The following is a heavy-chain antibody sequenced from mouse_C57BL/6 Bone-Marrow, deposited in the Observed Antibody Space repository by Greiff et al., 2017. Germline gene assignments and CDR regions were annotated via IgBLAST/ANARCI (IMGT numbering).Heavy chain of an antibody. D-gene: IGHD4-1*01. CDR3: ARSGPLGRSFDY. J-gene: IGHJ2*01. Sequence: QVQLQQSGAELVKPGASVKMSCKASGYTFTSYWITWVKQRPGQGLEWIGDIYPTSGRTNYNEKFKSKAILTVDNSSNTAYMQLSSLTSEASAVFYGARSGPLGRSFDYWGQGTTLTVSS. CDR1: GYTFTSYW. V-gene: IGHV1-55*01. CDR2: IYPTSGRT.